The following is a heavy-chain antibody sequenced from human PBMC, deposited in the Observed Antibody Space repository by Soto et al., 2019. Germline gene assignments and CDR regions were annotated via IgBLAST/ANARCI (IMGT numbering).Heavy chain of an antibody. CDR2: IYYSGST. Sequence: QVQLQESGPGLVKPSETLSLTCTVSGGSISSYYWSWIRQPPGKGLEWIGYIYYSGSTNYNPSLKRRVTISVDTSKNQLSLKLSSVTAADTAVYYCARGGWWGSGRYPLGMDVWGQGTTVTVSS. D-gene: IGHD3-10*01. V-gene: IGHV4-59*01. J-gene: IGHJ6*02. CDR1: GGSISSYY. CDR3: ARGGWWGSGRYPLGMDV.